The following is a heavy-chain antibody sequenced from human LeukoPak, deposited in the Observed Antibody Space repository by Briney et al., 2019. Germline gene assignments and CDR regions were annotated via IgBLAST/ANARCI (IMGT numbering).Heavy chain of an antibody. D-gene: IGHD3-3*01. Sequence: WGSLRLSCAASGFTFSSYGMHWVRQAPGKGLEWVAVIWYDGSNKYYADSVKGRFTISRDNSKNTLYLQMNSLRAEDTAVYYCARAAYYDFWSGYYDAFDIWGQGTMVTVSS. CDR3: ARAAYYDFWSGYYDAFDI. V-gene: IGHV3-33*01. CDR1: GFTFSSYG. CDR2: IWYDGSNK. J-gene: IGHJ3*02.